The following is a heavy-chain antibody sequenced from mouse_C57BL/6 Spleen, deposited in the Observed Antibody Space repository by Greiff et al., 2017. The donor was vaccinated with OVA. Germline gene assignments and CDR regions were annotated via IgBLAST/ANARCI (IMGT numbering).Heavy chain of an antibody. V-gene: IGHV1-69*01. CDR2: IDPSDSYT. Sequence: VKLQQPGAELVMPGASVKLSCKASGYTFTSYWMHWVKQRPGQGLEWIGEIDPSDSYTNYNQKFKGKSTLTVDKSSSTAYMQLSSLTSEDSAVYYCARLNDYGSYWGQGTLVTVSA. D-gene: IGHD2-4*01. CDR3: ARLNDYGSY. J-gene: IGHJ3*01. CDR1: GYTFTSYW.